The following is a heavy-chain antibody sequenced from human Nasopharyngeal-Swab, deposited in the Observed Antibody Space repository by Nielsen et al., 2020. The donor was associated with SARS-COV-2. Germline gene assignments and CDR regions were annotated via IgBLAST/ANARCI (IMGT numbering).Heavy chain of an antibody. J-gene: IGHJ5*02. CDR3: ARDWGGGSRNWFDP. D-gene: IGHD2-15*01. CDR2: IYYSGST. CDR1: GGSISSGGYY. Sequence: SETLSLTCTVSGGSISSGGYYWSWIRQPPGKGLEWIGSIYYSGSTYYNPSLKSRVTISVDTSKNQFSLKLSSVTAADTAVYYCARDWGGGSRNWFDPWGQGTLVTVSS. V-gene: IGHV4-39*07.